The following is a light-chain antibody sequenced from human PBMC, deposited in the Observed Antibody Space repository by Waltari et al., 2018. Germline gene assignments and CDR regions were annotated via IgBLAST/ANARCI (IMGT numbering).Light chain of an antibody. CDR2: AAS. V-gene: IGKV1-12*01. CDR3: QQGNSIPPT. J-gene: IGKJ1*01. Sequence: DIQMPQSPSSLSASVGDRVTITCRANQVTSSWLAWYQQQPGKAPRLLIYAASTMQSGVASRCSGSRSSTEFSLTTSSLLPEDFATYFCQQGNSIPPTFGQGTKVEV. CDR1: QVTSSW.